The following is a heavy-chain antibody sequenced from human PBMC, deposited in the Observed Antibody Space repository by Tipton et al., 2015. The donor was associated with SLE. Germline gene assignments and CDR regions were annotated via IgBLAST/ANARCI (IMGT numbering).Heavy chain of an antibody. CDR3: ARDGRAYYYDSSGYYGDAFDI. J-gene: IGHJ3*02. D-gene: IGHD3-22*01. CDR2: IYYSGST. V-gene: IGHV4-31*03. Sequence: TLSLTCTVSGGSISSGGYYWSWIRQHPGKGLEWIEYIYYSGSTYYNPSLKSRVTISVDTSKNQFSLKLSSVTAADTAVYYCARDGRAYYYDSSGYYGDAFDIWGQGTMVTVSS. CDR1: GGSISSGGYY.